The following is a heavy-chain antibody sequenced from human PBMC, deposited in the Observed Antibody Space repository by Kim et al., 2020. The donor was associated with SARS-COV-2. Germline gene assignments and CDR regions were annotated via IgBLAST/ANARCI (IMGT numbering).Heavy chain of an antibody. CDR3: ARTVAGTWNWFDP. J-gene: IGHJ5*02. Sequence: YADSVKGRFTISRDNSNNRLFVEMDSLRAEDTDIYYCARTVAGTWNWFDPWGQGTLVTVSS. D-gene: IGHD6-19*01. V-gene: IGHV3-23*01.